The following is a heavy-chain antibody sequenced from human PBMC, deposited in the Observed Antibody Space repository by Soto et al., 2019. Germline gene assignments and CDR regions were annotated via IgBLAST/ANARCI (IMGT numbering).Heavy chain of an antibody. J-gene: IGHJ4*02. CDR2: ISGAGGAT. V-gene: IGHV3-23*01. CDR1: GFTFSNYA. D-gene: IGHD1-26*01. Sequence: EVQLLESGGGLVQPGGSLRLSCAASGFTFSNYAMIWVRQAPGKGLEWVSTISGAGGATFYADSVKGRFTISRDNXKGTLLRHVSSLRAEDTAIYYCAKEHGTYAAVGGDYWGQGTLVTVSS. CDR3: AKEHGTYAAVGGDY.